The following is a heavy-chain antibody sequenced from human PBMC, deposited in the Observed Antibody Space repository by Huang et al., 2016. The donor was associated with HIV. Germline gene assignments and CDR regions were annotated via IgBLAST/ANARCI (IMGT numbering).Heavy chain of an antibody. CDR3: ARQWTILEWLLGLDV. J-gene: IGHJ6*02. D-gene: IGHD3-3*01. V-gene: IGHV4-34*02. Sequence: QMQLQQRGAGLLKPSETLSLTCGVSGGSFTGNYLTWIRQAPGKGLEWIGEVNDRGATNNNPSLNGRVTISLDKSNRELSLNLRSVTAADTAVYYCARQWTILEWLLGLDVWGQGTTVSVSS. CDR2: VNDRGAT. CDR1: GGSFTGNY.